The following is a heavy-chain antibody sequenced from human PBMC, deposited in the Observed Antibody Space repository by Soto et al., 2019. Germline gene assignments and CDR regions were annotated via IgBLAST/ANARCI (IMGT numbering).Heavy chain of an antibody. J-gene: IGHJ4*02. Sequence: QVQLVESGGGVVQPGRSLRLSCAASGFTFRSYAMHWVRQAPGKGLAWVAVIWYEGSNKYYADSVRGRFTISRDNSKDTLYLQMNSLGTEDTAVYFCARDIGVTHGDLEYGGQGTLVTVSS. CDR3: ARDIGVTHGDLEY. CDR1: GFTFRSYA. CDR2: IWYEGSNK. D-gene: IGHD4-17*01. V-gene: IGHV3-33*01.